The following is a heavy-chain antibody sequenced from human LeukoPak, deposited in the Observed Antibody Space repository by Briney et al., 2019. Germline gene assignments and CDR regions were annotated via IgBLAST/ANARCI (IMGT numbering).Heavy chain of an antibody. CDR3: ARMSFVVVPAAMRQNWFDP. J-gene: IGHJ5*02. CDR2: IYYSGST. CDR1: GGSISSYY. D-gene: IGHD2-2*01. Sequence: SETLSLTCTVSGGSISSYYWSWIRQPPGKGLEWIGYIYYSGSTNYNPSLKSRVTISVDTSKNQFSLKLSSVTAADTAVYYCARMSFVVVPAAMRQNWFDPWGQGTLVTVSS. V-gene: IGHV4-59*01.